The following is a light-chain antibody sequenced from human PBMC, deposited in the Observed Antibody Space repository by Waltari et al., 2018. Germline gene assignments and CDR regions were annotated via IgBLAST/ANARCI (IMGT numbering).Light chain of an antibody. CDR3: CSYAGGSTPWV. CDR2: EVN. V-gene: IGLV2-23*02. CDR1: TSDVGRYNL. Sequence: QSALPQPASASGSPGQSITIYGTGTTSDVGRYNLVSWYQPYPGKAPKLMIYEVNKRPSGVSHRFSGSKSGNTASLTISGLPAEDEADYYCCSYAGGSTPWVFGGGTKLTVL. J-gene: IGLJ3*02.